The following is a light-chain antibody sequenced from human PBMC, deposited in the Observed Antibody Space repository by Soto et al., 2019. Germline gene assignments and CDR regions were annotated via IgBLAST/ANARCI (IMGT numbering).Light chain of an antibody. CDR1: QSISSW. Sequence: DIQMTQSPSTLSASVGDRVTITCRASQSISSWLAWYQQKTRQAPKLLIYKAYNLQSGVPSRFSGSGSVTEFTLAISSLQPDDSATYYCQQYNDNWTFGQGTKVDIK. CDR2: KAY. CDR3: QQYNDNWT. V-gene: IGKV1-5*03. J-gene: IGKJ1*01.